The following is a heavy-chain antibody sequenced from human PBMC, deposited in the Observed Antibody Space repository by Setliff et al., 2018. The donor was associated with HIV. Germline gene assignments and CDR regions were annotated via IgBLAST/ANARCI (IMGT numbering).Heavy chain of an antibody. D-gene: IGHD3-3*01. CDR1: SGSISSSNHY. J-gene: IGHJ6*02. Sequence: SETLSLTCTVSSGSISSSNHYWGWIRQPPGKGLEWIGSIFYSGSTDYNPSLKSRVTMSVDTSTNQFSLKLNSVTASDTAVYYCARHVDGGLWNAYYYYGLDVWGQGTAVTVSS. CDR2: IFYSGST. CDR3: ARHVDGGLWNAYYYYGLDV. V-gene: IGHV4-39*01.